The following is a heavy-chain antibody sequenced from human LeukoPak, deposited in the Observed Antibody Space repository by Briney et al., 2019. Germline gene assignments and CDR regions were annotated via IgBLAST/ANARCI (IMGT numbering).Heavy chain of an antibody. CDR2: IDTYTGIP. D-gene: IGHD3-10*01. CDR1: GYSFTTHG. CDR3: ARGARDGALDY. J-gene: IGHJ4*02. V-gene: IGHV7-4-1*01. Sequence: ASVKVSCKASGYSFTTHGINWVRQAPGQGLEWKGWIDTYTGIPSYVQGFTGRFVFSLDTSVSTAYAQILSLKAEDTAVYYCARGARDGALDYWGQGTLVTVSS.